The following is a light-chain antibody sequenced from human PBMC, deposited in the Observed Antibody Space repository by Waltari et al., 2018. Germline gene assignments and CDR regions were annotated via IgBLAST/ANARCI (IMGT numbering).Light chain of an antibody. CDR1: QSLGHTDGHTY. V-gene: IGKV2-30*02. CDR2: KVS. Sequence: DVVMTQSPLSLPVSLGQPASISCRSSQSLGHTDGHTYLNWVQQRPGQSPRRLIYKVSNRDSGVPDRFSGSGSDTAFTLKISRVEAEDVGIYYCMQATNWPLTFGQGTKVEIQ. CDR3: MQATNWPLT. J-gene: IGKJ1*01.